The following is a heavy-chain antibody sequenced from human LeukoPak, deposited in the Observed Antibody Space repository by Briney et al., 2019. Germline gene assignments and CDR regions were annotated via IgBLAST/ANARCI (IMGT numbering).Heavy chain of an antibody. Sequence: SETLSLTCTVSGGSISSYYWSWIRQPPGKGLEWIGYIYYSGSTNYNPSLKSRVTISVDTSKNQFSLKLSSATAADTAVYYCARGFGMGRLDPWGQGTLATVSS. J-gene: IGHJ5*02. V-gene: IGHV4-59*01. CDR1: GGSISSYY. D-gene: IGHD3-10*01. CDR2: IYYSGST. CDR3: ARGFGMGRLDP.